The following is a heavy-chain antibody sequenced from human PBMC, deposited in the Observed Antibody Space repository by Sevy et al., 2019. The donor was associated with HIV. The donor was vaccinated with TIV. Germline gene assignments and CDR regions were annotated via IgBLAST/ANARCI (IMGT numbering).Heavy chain of an antibody. CDR1: GGSISSYY. Sequence: SETLSLTCTVSGGSISSYYWSWIRQPAGKGLEWIGRIYTSGSTNYNPSLKSRVTMSVDTSKNQFSLKLSSVTAADTAVYYCARENDFWSGYYTGMNAFDIWGQGTMVTVSS. CDR2: IYTSGST. D-gene: IGHD3-3*01. CDR3: ARENDFWSGYYTGMNAFDI. J-gene: IGHJ3*02. V-gene: IGHV4-4*07.